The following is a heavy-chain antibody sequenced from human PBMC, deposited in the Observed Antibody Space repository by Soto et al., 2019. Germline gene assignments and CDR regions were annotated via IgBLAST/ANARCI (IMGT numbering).Heavy chain of an antibody. CDR3: AKDTSDNWNYGGDAFDI. Sequence: DVQLVESGGGLVQPGRSLRLSCAASGFTFDDYAMHWVRQAPGKGLEWVSGISWHSGSIGYADSVKGRFTISRDNAKNSLYLQMNSLRAEDTALYYCAKDTSDNWNYGGDAFDIWGQGTMVTVSS. J-gene: IGHJ3*02. CDR2: ISWHSGSI. V-gene: IGHV3-9*01. D-gene: IGHD1-7*01. CDR1: GFTFDDYA.